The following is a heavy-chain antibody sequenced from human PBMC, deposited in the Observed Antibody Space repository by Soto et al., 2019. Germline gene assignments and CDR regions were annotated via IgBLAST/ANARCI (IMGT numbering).Heavy chain of an antibody. D-gene: IGHD5-18*01. J-gene: IGHJ6*02. Sequence: QVPLVQSGAEVKKPGASVKVSCKASGYTFTSYGISWVRQAPGQGLEWMGWISAYNGNTNYAQKLQGRVTMTTDTSTSTAYMELRSLRSNDTAVYYCARDTAMVTGYYYGMDVWGQGTTVTVSS. V-gene: IGHV1-18*01. CDR3: ARDTAMVTGYYYGMDV. CDR1: GYTFTSYG. CDR2: ISAYNGNT.